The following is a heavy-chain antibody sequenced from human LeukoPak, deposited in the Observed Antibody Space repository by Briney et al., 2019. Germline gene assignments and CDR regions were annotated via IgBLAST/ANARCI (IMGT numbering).Heavy chain of an antibody. CDR3: ARAGWAAAGTYVDY. D-gene: IGHD6-13*01. J-gene: IGHJ4*02. Sequence: SVKVSCKASGGTFISYALSWERQAPGQGLEWMGGIIPIFGTANYAQKFQGRVTITADESTSTAYMELSSLRSEDTAVYYCARAGWAAAGTYVDYWGQGTLVTVSS. CDR1: GGTFISYA. V-gene: IGHV1-69*13. CDR2: IIPIFGTA.